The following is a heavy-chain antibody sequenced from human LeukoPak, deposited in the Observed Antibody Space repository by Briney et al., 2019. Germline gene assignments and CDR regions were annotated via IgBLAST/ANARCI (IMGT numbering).Heavy chain of an antibody. CDR2: ISSSSSYI. Sequence: GGPLRLSCAPSGLTFSSYSMNWVRQAPGKGLPWVSSISSSSSYIYYADSVKGRFTITRDNAKTSVYLQLNSLRAEDTAVYYCARDRIAVAGRDAFDIWGQRTMATVSS. J-gene: IGHJ3*02. CDR3: ARDRIAVAGRDAFDI. CDR1: GLTFSSYS. V-gene: IGHV3-21*01. D-gene: IGHD6-19*01.